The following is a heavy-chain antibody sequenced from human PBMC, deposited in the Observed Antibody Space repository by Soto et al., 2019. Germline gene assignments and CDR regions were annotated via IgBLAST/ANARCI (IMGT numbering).Heavy chain of an antibody. CDR2: IYYSGST. J-gene: IGHJ2*01. Sequence: QVQLQESGPGLVKPSQTLSLTCTVSGGSISSGGYYWSWIRQHPGKGLEWIGYIYYSGSTYYNPSRKSRVTISVDTSKNQFSLKLSSVTAADTAVYYCARDHLYGDYARYFDLWGRGTLVTVSS. CDR1: GGSISSGGYY. V-gene: IGHV4-31*03. D-gene: IGHD4-17*01. CDR3: ARDHLYGDYARYFDL.